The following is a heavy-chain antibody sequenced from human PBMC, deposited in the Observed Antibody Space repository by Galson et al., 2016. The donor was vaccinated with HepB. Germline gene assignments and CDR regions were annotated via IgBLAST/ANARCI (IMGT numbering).Heavy chain of an antibody. Sequence: PALVKPTQTLTLTCSFSGFSLNTRGVGVVWIRQPPGKALEWLGFICWDDAKHYRPSLKSRLTITKDTSKNQVVLTLTNVDPVDTATSYCAHSRDTFGGALVGTFDDWGQGTRVTVSS. J-gene: IGHJ4*02. CDR3: AHSRDTFGGALVGTFDD. V-gene: IGHV2-5*02. CDR2: ICWDDAK. CDR1: GFSLNTRGVG. D-gene: IGHD3-16*02.